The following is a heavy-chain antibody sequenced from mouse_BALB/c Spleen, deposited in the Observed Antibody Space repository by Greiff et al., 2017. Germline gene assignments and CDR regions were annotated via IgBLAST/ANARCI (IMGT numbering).Heavy chain of an antibody. CDR3: ARSYGSSYEYFDV. J-gene: IGHJ1*01. CDR2: INPGSSTI. D-gene: IGHD1-1*01. V-gene: IGHV4-2*02. Sequence: EVHLVESGGGLVQPGGSLNLSCAASGFDFSRYWMSWARQAPGKGQEWIGEINPGSSTINYTPSLKDKFIISRDNAKNTLYLQMSKVRSEDTALYDCARSYGSSYEYFDVWGAGTTVTVSS. CDR1: GFDFSRYW.